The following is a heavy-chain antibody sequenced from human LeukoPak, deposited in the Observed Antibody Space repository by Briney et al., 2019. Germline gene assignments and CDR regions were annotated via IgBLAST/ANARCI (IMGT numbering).Heavy chain of an antibody. J-gene: IGHJ4*02. CDR3: ARDSPPGDYDY. Sequence: ASVKVSCKASGYTFTGYYMHWVRQAPGQGPEWMGWTNPNSGGTNYAQKFQGRVTMTRDTSISTAYMELSRLRSDDTAVYYCARDSPPGDYDYWGQGTLVTVSS. D-gene: IGHD4-17*01. CDR2: TNPNSGGT. CDR1: GYTFTGYY. V-gene: IGHV1-2*02.